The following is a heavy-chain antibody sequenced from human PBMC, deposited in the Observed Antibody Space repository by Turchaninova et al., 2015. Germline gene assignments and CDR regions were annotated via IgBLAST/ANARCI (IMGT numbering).Heavy chain of an antibody. CDR1: GFSFNTYT. CDR2: INSSSSYI. CDR3: ARDDYGDYGSY. Sequence: HRLESGGGLVKPGGSLRPSCTASGFSFNTYTMYWVRQAPGKGLERVSSINSSSSYIYYADSLKRRFTTSRDNAKNSLYLQMNSLWAEDTAVYYCARDDYGDYGSYWGQGTLVTVSS. V-gene: IGHV3-21*06. D-gene: IGHD4-17*01. J-gene: IGHJ4*02.